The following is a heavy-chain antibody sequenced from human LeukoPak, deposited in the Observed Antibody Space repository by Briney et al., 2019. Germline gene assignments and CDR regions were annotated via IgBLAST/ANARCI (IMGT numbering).Heavy chain of an antibody. Sequence: ASVKVSCKASGYTFTTYYMHWVRQAPGQGLEWMGIIDPSGGSTSYAQKFQGRVTMTRDTSTSTAYMELRSLRSDDTAVYYCARGCGSCYRGEDYFDYWGQGTLVTVSS. V-gene: IGHV1-46*01. CDR2: IDPSGGST. D-gene: IGHD2-15*01. CDR3: ARGCGSCYRGEDYFDY. J-gene: IGHJ4*02. CDR1: GYTFTTYY.